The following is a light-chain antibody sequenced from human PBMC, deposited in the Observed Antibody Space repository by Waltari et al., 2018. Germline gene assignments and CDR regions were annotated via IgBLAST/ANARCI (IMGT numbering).Light chain of an antibody. CDR2: DVS. CDR3: SSYAGSNNYV. CDR1: SSDVGGYNW. V-gene: IGLV2-8*01. Sequence: QSALTQPPSASGSPGQSVTISCTGTSSDVGGYNWVSWYQQHPGKAPKLLIYDVSKRPSGAPYRFSGSKSGNTASLTVAGLQAEDEADYYCSSYAGSNNYVFGTGTTVTVL. J-gene: IGLJ1*01.